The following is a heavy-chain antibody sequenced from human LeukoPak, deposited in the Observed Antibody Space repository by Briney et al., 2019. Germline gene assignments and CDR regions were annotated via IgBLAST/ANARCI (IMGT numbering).Heavy chain of an antibody. CDR3: ARGRGKRGYFDY. CDR1: GGSISGYY. V-gene: IGHV4-59*12. J-gene: IGHJ4*02. Sequence: SETLSLTCTVSGGSISGYYWSWIRQPPGKGLEWIGYIYYSGSTNYNPSLKSRVTISVDTSKNQFSLKLSSVTAADTAVYYCARGRGKRGYFDYWGQGTLVTVSS. CDR2: IYYSGST.